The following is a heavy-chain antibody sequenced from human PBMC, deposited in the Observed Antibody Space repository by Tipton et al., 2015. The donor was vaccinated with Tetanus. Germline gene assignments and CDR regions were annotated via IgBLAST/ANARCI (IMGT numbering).Heavy chain of an antibody. V-gene: IGHV4-31*03. J-gene: IGHJ4*02. CDR2: IYYSGST. CDR1: GGSISSGGYY. CDR3: ARGSLAVAGTVDY. D-gene: IGHD6-19*01. Sequence: TLSLTCTVSGGSISSGGYYWSWIRQHPGKGLEWIGYIYYSGSTYYNPSLKSRVTISVDTSKNQFSLKLSSVTAADTAVYYCARGSLAVAGTVDYWGQGTLVTVSS.